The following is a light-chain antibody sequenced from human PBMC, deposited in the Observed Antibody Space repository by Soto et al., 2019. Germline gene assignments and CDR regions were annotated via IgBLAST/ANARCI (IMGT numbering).Light chain of an antibody. CDR2: GAS. V-gene: IGKV3D-15*01. Sequence: EILMTQSPDSLHGSPGESVTLSCRASQSVGSHLAWYQQKPGQTPRLLIYGASTGGSGTPPRFSGSGSGTQFTLNINYLRAEDIGTYYCQYYNGGVTFGGGTKVEI. CDR3: QYYNGGVT. J-gene: IGKJ4*01. CDR1: QSVGSH.